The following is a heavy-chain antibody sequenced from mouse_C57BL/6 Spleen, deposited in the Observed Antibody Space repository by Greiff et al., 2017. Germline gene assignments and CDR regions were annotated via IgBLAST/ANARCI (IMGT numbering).Heavy chain of an antibody. CDR3: ARGSNPYFDY. J-gene: IGHJ2*01. CDR1: GYTFTSYW. D-gene: IGHD2-5*01. V-gene: IGHV1-61*01. Sequence: VQLQQPGAELVRPGSSVKLSCKASGYTFTSYWMDWVKQRPGQGLEWIGNIYPSDSETHYNQKFKDKATLTVDKSSSTAYMQLSSLTSEDSAVYYCARGSNPYFDYGGQGTTLTVSS. CDR2: IYPSDSET.